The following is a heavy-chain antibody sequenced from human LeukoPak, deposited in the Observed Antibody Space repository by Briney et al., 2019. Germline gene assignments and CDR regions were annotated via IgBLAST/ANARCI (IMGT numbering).Heavy chain of an antibody. Sequence: PGGSLRLSCAASGFTFSGYAMHWVRQAPGKGLEWVAVISYDGSNKYYADSVKGRFTISRDNSKNTLYLQMNSLRAEDTAVYYCAREGEWLRGNFDYWGQGTLVTVSS. J-gene: IGHJ4*02. CDR3: AREGEWLRGNFDY. D-gene: IGHD5-12*01. CDR2: ISYDGSNK. V-gene: IGHV3-30-3*01. CDR1: GFTFSGYA.